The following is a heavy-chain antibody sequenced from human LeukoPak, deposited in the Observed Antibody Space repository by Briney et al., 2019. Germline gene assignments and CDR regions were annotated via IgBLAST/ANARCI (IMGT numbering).Heavy chain of an antibody. J-gene: IGHJ4*02. CDR2: LTNSGGSGGVT. V-gene: IGHV3-23*01. Sequence: QAGGSLRLSCAASGFTFSTYAMSWVRQAPGKGLEWVSALTNSGGSGGVTYYADSVKGRFIISRDNSKGTLNLQLGSIRAEYTAVYYCARAMSTDHYDSRGFYRVDFDSWGQGTLVTVSS. CDR1: GFTFSTYA. CDR3: ARAMSTDHYDSRGFYRVDFDS. D-gene: IGHD3-22*01.